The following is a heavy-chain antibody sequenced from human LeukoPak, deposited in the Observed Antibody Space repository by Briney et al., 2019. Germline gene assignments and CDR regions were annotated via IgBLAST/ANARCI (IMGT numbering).Heavy chain of an antibody. D-gene: IGHD2-15*01. CDR2: IYYSGST. V-gene: IGHV4-39*01. Sequence: SETLSLTCTVSGGSISSSSYYWGWIRQPPGKELEWIGSIYYSGSTYYNPSLKSRVTISVDTSKNRFSLKLSSVTAADTAVYYCATNYCSGGSCYSEGAFDIWGQGTMVTVSS. CDR1: GGSISSSSYY. J-gene: IGHJ3*02. CDR3: ATNYCSGGSCYSEGAFDI.